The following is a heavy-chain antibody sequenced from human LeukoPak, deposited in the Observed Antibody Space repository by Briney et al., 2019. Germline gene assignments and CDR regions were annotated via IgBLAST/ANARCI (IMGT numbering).Heavy chain of an antibody. J-gene: IGHJ4*02. V-gene: IGHV3-23*01. CDR2: ISDGGGST. Sequence: GGSLRLSCAASGFTFASYAMSWVPKAPGKGMKRVSAISDGGGSTYYADSVKGRFTISRDNSKNTLYLQMNSLRAEDTALYYGAKEYTSGWYVVEYWGQGTLVTVSS. D-gene: IGHD6-19*01. CDR1: GFTFASYA. CDR3: AKEYTSGWYVVEY.